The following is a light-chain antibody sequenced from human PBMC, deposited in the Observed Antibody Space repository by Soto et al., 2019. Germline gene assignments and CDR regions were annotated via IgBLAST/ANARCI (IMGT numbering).Light chain of an antibody. J-gene: IGLJ3*02. V-gene: IGLV1-51*01. Sequence: QSVLTQPPSVSAAPGQKVTMSCSGSGSNIGNNFVSWYQQFPGTAPKLLIYDDNKRPTGIPDRFSASKSGTSATLGITGLQTGDEADYYCGTWDNSLSVVVFGGGTKPTVL. CDR3: GTWDNSLSVVV. CDR1: GSNIGNNF. CDR2: DDN.